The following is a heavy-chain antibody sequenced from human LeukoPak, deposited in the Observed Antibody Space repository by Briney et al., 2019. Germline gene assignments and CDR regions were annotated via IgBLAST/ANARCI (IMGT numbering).Heavy chain of an antibody. CDR3: ARGSDCGGDCYPDY. D-gene: IGHD2-21*02. CDR2: IILIFGTA. V-gene: IGHV1-69*01. J-gene: IGHJ4*02. Sequence: XSSYXXSWVRQAPGQGLEWMGGIILIFGTANYAQKFQGRVTITADESTSTAYMELSSLRSEDTAVYYCARGSDCGGDCYPDYWGQGTLVTVSS. CDR1: XSSYX.